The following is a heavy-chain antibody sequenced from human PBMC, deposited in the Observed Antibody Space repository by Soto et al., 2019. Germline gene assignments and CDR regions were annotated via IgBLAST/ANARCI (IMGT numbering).Heavy chain of an antibody. V-gene: IGHV4-30-4*01. CDR3: ARVATVVTLFDY. CDR1: GGSISSGDYY. CDR2: IYYSGST. D-gene: IGHD4-17*01. Sequence: SETLSLTCTVSGGSISSGDYYWSWIRQPPGKGLEWIGYIYYSGSTYYNPSLKSRVTISVDTSKNQFSLKLSSVTAADTAVYYCARVATVVTLFDYWGQGTLVTVSS. J-gene: IGHJ4*02.